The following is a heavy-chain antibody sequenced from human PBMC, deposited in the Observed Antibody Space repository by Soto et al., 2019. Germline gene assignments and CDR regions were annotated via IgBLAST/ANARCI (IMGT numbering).Heavy chain of an antibody. V-gene: IGHV4-34*01. CDR1: GGSFSGYY. Sequence: SETLSLTCAVYGGSFSGYYWSWIRQPPGKGLEWIGEINHSGSTNYNPSLKSRVTISVDTSKNQFSLKLSSVTAADTAVYYCARGSRITIFGVVVRGNWFDPWGQGTLVTVSS. J-gene: IGHJ5*02. CDR2: INHSGST. D-gene: IGHD3-3*01. CDR3: ARGSRITIFGVVVRGNWFDP.